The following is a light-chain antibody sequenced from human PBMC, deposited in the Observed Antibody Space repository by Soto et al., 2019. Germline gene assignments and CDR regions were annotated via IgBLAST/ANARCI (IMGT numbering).Light chain of an antibody. CDR1: QSVSSN. V-gene: IGKV3-15*01. CDR2: GAS. CDR3: QQYNNWPRWT. J-gene: IGKJ1*01. Sequence: EIVMTQSPATLSVSPGERATLSCRASQSVSSNLAWYQQKPGQAPKVLIYGASTRATGIPVRFSGSGSGTEFTLTISSLQSEDCAVYYCQQYNNWPRWTFGQGTKVEIK.